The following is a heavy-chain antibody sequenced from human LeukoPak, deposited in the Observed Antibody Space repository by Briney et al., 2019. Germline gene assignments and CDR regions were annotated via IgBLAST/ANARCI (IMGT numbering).Heavy chain of an antibody. Sequence: SETLSLTCTVSGGYISSSSYYWGWIRQPPGKGLEWIGSIYYSGSTYYNSSLKSRVTISVDTSKNQFSLRLSSVTAADTAVYYCARVYGSFDYWGQGTLVTVSS. CDR1: GGYISSSSYY. CDR2: IYYSGST. D-gene: IGHD3-10*01. V-gene: IGHV4-39*07. CDR3: ARVYGSFDY. J-gene: IGHJ4*02.